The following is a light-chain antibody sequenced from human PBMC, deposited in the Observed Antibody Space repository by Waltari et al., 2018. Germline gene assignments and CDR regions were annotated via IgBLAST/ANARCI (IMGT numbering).Light chain of an antibody. Sequence: QPVLTQPPSVSGAPRQSVSIPCSGSSSKIGNNKVRWYQQIPGKAPKLLLSYHDLLPSGLSHRISDSKSGTAAFLAISGLQSEDEADYYCAAWDDSLNGVVFGGGTKLTVL. CDR2: YHD. CDR3: AAWDDSLNGVV. J-gene: IGLJ2*01. CDR1: SSKIGNNK. V-gene: IGLV1-36*01.